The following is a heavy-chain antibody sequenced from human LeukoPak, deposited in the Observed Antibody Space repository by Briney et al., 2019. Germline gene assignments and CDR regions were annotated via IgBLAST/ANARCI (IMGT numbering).Heavy chain of an antibody. J-gene: IGHJ5*02. CDR2: ISSSSSYI. CDR3: AGVRGSRGPPKGFDP. D-gene: IGHD3-10*01. V-gene: IGHV3-21*01. Sequence: GGSLRLSCAASGFTFSSYSMNWVRQAPGKGLEWVSSISSSSSYIYYADSVKGRFTISRDNAKNSLYLQMNSLRAEDTAVYYCAGVRGSRGPPKGFDPWGQGNLVT. CDR1: GFTFSSYS.